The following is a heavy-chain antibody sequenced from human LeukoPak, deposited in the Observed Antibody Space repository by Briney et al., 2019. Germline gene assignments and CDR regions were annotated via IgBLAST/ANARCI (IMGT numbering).Heavy chain of an antibody. CDR1: GYSFTNYW. CDR2: IYPGDSDT. J-gene: IGHJ4*02. CDR3: ARPDYGGSNRHFDY. V-gene: IGHV5-51*01. D-gene: IGHD4-17*01. Sequence: GESLKISCKGSGYSFTNYWIGWVRQLPGKGLEWMGIIYPGDSDTLYGPSFQGRVTISADKSISTAYLQWSSLKASDTAMYYCARPDYGGSNRHFDYWGQGTLVTVSS.